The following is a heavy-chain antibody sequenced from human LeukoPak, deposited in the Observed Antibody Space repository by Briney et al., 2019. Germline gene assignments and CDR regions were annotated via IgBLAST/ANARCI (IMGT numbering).Heavy chain of an antibody. Sequence: GGSLRLSCAASGLTFSSYSMNWVRQAPGKGLECVSYISSSSSTIYYADSVKGRFTISRDNAKNSLYLQMNSLRAEDTAVYYCAKDPSRTPDLPDYWGQGTLVTVSS. J-gene: IGHJ4*02. V-gene: IGHV3-48*04. CDR2: ISSSSSTI. CDR3: AKDPSRTPDLPDY. CDR1: GLTFSSYS.